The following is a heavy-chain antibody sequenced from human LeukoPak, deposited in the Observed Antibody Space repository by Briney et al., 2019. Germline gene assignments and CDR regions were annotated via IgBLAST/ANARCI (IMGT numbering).Heavy chain of an antibody. V-gene: IGHV4-4*02. CDR3: ARAPLSGTYYTDAFDI. Sequence: PSGTLSLTCAVSGGPIRTNIGGPGVGHPPGRGLGGMGEIHHSGSTDYNPSLKSRVTISPDKSKNQFSLTLTSVTAADTAVYFCARAPLSGTYYTDAFDIWGQGTMVTVSS. CDR1: GGPIRTNIG. CDR2: IHHSGST. J-gene: IGHJ3*02. D-gene: IGHD1-26*01.